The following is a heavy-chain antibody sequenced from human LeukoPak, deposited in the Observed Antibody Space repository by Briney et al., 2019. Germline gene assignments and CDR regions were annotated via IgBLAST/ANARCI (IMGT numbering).Heavy chain of an antibody. CDR2: IYPHDSDT. J-gene: IGHJ5*02. D-gene: IGHD4-11*01. CDR3: ARLQWNYNNYKYFDP. CDR1: RYRFTYYC. Sequence: GESLKISCDAPRYRFTYYCHGGVRQMPGKGLEWMGIIYPHDSDTRYSPSFQGQVTISADKSISTAYLQWSSLKASDTAMYYCARLQWNYNNYKYFDPWGQGTLVTVSS. V-gene: IGHV5-51*01.